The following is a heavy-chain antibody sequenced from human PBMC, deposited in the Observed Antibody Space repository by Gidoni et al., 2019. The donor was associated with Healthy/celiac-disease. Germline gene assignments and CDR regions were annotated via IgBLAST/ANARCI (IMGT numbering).Heavy chain of an antibody. CDR2: ISWNSGSI. CDR1: GFTFDDYA. J-gene: IGHJ3*02. CDR3: AKDLSYYYDSSGYYYSAGAFDI. V-gene: IGHV3-9*01. Sequence: EVQLVESGGGLVQHGRSLRLSCAASGFTFDDYAMHWVRQAPGKGLEWVSGISWNSGSIGYADSVKGRFTISRDNAKNSLYLQMNSLRAEDTALYYCAKDLSYYYDSSGYYYSAGAFDIWGQGTMVTVSS. D-gene: IGHD3-22*01.